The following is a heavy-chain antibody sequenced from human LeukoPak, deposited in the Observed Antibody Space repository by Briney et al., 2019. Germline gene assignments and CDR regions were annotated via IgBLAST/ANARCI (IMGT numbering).Heavy chain of an antibody. CDR3: ARGRMVGYCSSTSCYTESRPVLRRLSALYFDL. CDR1: GGSFSGYY. J-gene: IGHJ2*01. D-gene: IGHD2-2*02. V-gene: IGHV4-34*01. Sequence: SETLSLTCAVYGGSFSGYYWSWLRQPPGKGLEWIGEINHSGSTNYNPPLKSRVTISVDTSKNQFSLKLSSVTAADTAVYYCARGRMVGYCSSTSCYTESRPVLRRLSALYFDLWGRGTLVTVSS. CDR2: INHSGST.